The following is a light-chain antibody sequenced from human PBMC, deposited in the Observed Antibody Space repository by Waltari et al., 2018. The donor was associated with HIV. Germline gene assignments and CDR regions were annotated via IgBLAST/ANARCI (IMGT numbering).Light chain of an antibody. CDR3: DSYTPQSFHV. CDR2: EVT. J-gene: IGLJ1*01. CDR1: TSDVGGYNY. Sequence: QSALTQPASVSGSPRQSITISSTGTTSDVGGYNYVSWYQHHPGKAPRLIIFEVTKRPPGISTRFSGSKSGNSASLTISGLQSEDEADYYCDSYTPQSFHVFGSGTRVTVL. V-gene: IGLV2-14*01.